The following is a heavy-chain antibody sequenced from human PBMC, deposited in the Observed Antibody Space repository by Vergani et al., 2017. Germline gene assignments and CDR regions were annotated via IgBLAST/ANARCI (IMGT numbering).Heavy chain of an antibody. J-gene: IGHJ4*02. D-gene: IGHD3-3*01. CDR1: GFTFSSYA. CDR3: ARKSNDFWSGYEVLLDY. V-gene: IGHV3-30*01. Sequence: QVQLVESGGGVVQPGRSLRLSCAASGFTFSSYAMHWVRQAPGKGLEWVAVISYDGSNKYYADSVKGRFTISRDNSKNTLYLQMNSLRAEDTAVYYCARKSNDFWSGYEVLLDYWGQGTLVTVAS. CDR2: ISYDGSNK.